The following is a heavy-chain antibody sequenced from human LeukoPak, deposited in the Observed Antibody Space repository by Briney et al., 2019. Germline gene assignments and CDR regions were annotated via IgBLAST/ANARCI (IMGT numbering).Heavy chain of an antibody. V-gene: IGHV3-33*08. CDR2: IRYDGSNK. CDR3: ARPRGNVEMATIPFDY. D-gene: IGHD5-24*01. Sequence: PGGSLRLSCAASGFTFSSYGMHWVRQAPGKGLEWVAFIRYDGSNKYYADSVKGRFTISRDNSKNTLYLQMNSLRAEDTAVYYCARPRGNVEMATIPFDYWGQGTVVTVSS. J-gene: IGHJ4*02. CDR1: GFTFSSYG.